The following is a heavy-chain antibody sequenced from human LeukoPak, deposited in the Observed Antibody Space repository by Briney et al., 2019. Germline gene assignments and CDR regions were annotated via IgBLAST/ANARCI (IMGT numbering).Heavy chain of an antibody. Sequence: GGSLRLSCAASGFTFSSYWMHWVRQAPGKGLVWVSRINSDGSSITYAHSVKGRFTISRDNAKNTLYLQMNSLRVEDTAVYYCAREGRVSGYDFDCWGQGTMVTVSS. D-gene: IGHD5-12*01. CDR2: INSDGSSI. J-gene: IGHJ4*02. V-gene: IGHV3-74*03. CDR1: GFTFSSYW. CDR3: AREGRVSGYDFDC.